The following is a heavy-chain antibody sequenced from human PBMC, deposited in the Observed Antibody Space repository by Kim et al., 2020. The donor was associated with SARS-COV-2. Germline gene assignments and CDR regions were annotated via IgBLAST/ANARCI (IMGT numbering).Heavy chain of an antibody. CDR2: INAGNGNT. Sequence: ASVKVSCKASGYTFTSYAMHWVRQAPGQRLEWMGWINAGNGNTKYSQKFQGRVTITRDTSASTAYMELSSLRSEDTAVYYCARDPHPGYSGYDGMGRGFDYWGQGTLVTVSS. D-gene: IGHD5-12*01. CDR3: ARDPHPGYSGYDGMGRGFDY. CDR1: GYTFTSYA. J-gene: IGHJ4*02. V-gene: IGHV1-3*01.